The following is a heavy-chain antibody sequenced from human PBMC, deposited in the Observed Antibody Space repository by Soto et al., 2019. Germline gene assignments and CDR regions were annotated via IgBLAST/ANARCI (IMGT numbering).Heavy chain of an antibody. CDR3: ARGCSSTSCYGYYYYYYYMDV. Sequence: ASVKVSCKASGYTFTSYDINWVRQATGQGLEWMGWMSPNSGNTGYAQKFQGRVTMTRNTSISTAYMELSSLRSEDTAVYYCARGCSSTSCYGYYYYYYYMDVWGKGTTVTVSS. V-gene: IGHV1-8*01. CDR2: MSPNSGNT. J-gene: IGHJ6*03. CDR1: GYTFTSYD. D-gene: IGHD2-2*01.